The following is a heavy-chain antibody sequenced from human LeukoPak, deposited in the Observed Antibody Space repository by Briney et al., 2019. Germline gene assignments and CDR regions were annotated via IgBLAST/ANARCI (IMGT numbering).Heavy chain of an antibody. CDR2: IKSNRDGGTT. V-gene: IGHV3-15*01. Sequence: GGSLRLSCEISGYMFSNAYLNWVRQAPGKGLELVGRIKSNRDGGTTHYAAPVKGRFTISREDSKNTVYLHMHNLQTEDTAVYYCTTHRKWCTYNWGQGTLVAVSS. CDR3: TTHRKWCTYN. J-gene: IGHJ4*02. CDR1: GYMFSNAY. D-gene: IGHD2-15*01.